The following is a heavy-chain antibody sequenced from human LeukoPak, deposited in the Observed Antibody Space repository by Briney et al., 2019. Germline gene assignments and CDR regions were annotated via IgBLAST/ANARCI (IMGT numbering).Heavy chain of an antibody. J-gene: IGHJ4*02. D-gene: IGHD2-21*02. CDR2: ISLTTTTV. Sequence: GGSLRLSCAASGFTFSNTYSMHWVRQAPGTGLEWVAHISLTTTTVSYADSVKGRFTMSRDNAKKSLSLQMNSLRAEDTAVYYCARDGDWAFDYWGQGTLVTVSS. CDR3: ARDGDWAFDY. V-gene: IGHV3-48*01. CDR1: GFTFSNTYS.